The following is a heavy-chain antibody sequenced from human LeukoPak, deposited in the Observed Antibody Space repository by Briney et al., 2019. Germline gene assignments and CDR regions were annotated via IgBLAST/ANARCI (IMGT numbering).Heavy chain of an antibody. CDR2: ISYDGSNK. Sequence: GGSLRLSCAASGFTFSSYGMHWVRQAPGKGLEWVAVISYDGSNKYYADSVKGRFTISRDNSKNTLYLQMNCLRAEDTAVYYCAKGGGSSWQAPPDYWGQGTLVTVSS. D-gene: IGHD6-13*01. CDR1: GFTFSSYG. V-gene: IGHV3-30*18. CDR3: AKGGGSSWQAPPDY. J-gene: IGHJ4*02.